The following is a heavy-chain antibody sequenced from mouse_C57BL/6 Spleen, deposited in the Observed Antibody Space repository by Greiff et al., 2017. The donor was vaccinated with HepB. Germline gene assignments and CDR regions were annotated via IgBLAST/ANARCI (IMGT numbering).Heavy chain of an antibody. J-gene: IGHJ4*01. V-gene: IGHV1-55*01. CDR3: AYSNHDYYAMDY. D-gene: IGHD2-5*01. Sequence: QVQLQQPGAELVRPGASVKMSCKASGYTFTSYWITWVKQRPGQGLEWNGDIYPGSGSTNYNEKFKSKATLTVDTSSSTAYMQLSSLTSEDSAVYYCAYSNHDYYAMDYWGQGTSVTVSS. CDR1: GYTFTSYW. CDR2: IYPGSGST.